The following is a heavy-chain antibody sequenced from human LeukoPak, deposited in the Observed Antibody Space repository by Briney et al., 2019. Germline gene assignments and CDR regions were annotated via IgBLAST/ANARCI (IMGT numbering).Heavy chain of an antibody. CDR2: INSDGSTT. CDR1: GFTFSRHW. V-gene: IGHV3-74*01. D-gene: IGHD3-10*01. CDR3: ARGGVAGGNDY. Sequence: PGGSLRLSCAASGFTFSRHWMHWVRQAPGKGLEWLSFINSDGSTTSHAESVKGRFTISRDNAKNTLHLQMNSLRAGDTAVYYCARGGVAGGNDYWGQGTLVTVSS. J-gene: IGHJ4*02.